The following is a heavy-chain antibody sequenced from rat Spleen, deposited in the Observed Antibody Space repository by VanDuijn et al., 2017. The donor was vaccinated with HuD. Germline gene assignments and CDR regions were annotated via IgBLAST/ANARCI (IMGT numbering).Heavy chain of an antibody. Sequence: EVQLQESGPGLVKPSQSLSLTCSVTGYSITSNHWDWIRKFPGNKMEWMGYINYSGSTTYNPSLKSRISITRDSSKNQFFLQLNSVTTEDTATYYCAREGATVDYWGQGVMVTVSS. CDR2: INYSGST. CDR1: GYSITSNH. D-gene: IGHD1-8*01. CDR3: AREGATVDY. V-gene: IGHV3-1*01. J-gene: IGHJ2*01.